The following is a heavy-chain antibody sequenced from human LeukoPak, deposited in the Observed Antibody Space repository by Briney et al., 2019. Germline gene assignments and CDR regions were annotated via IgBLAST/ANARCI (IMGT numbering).Heavy chain of an antibody. D-gene: IGHD3-10*01. CDR2: IHNSGNT. CDR1: GGSINNDVYH. J-gene: IGHJ5*02. V-gene: IGHV4-39*01. Sequence: SETLSLTCTVSGGSINNDVYHWDWIRQTPGKGLEWIGNIHNSGNTYYKSSLKSRVGMSIDASQNQFSLRLSSVTAADTAVYYCARHPGRSNWFDTWGQGILVTISS. CDR3: ARHPGRSNWFDT.